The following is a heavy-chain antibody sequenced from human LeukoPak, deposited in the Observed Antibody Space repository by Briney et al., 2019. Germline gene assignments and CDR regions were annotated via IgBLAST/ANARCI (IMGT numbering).Heavy chain of an antibody. CDR3: ARDYQGTGPFDY. CDR2: INPSGGST. Sequence: ASVKVSCKASGYTFTSYYVHWVRQAPGQGLEWMGIINPSGGSTSYAQKFQGRVTVTRDTSTSTVYMELSSLRSEDTAVYYCARDYQGTGPFDYWGQGTLVTVSS. CDR1: GYTFTSYY. J-gene: IGHJ4*02. V-gene: IGHV1-46*01. D-gene: IGHD3-10*01.